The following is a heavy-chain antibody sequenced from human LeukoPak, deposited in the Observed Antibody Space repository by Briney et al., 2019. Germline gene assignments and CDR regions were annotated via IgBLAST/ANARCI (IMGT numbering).Heavy chain of an antibody. V-gene: IGHV3-30-3*01. CDR3: AKEVEGYYYDSSGYPGDY. CDR2: ISYDGSNK. D-gene: IGHD3-22*01. J-gene: IGHJ4*02. Sequence: GGSLRLSCAASGFTFSSYAMHWVRQAPGKGLEWVAVISYDGSNKYYADSVKGRFTISRDNSKNTLYLQMNSLRAEDTAVYYCAKEVEGYYYDSSGYPGDYWGQGTLVTVSS. CDR1: GFTFSSYA.